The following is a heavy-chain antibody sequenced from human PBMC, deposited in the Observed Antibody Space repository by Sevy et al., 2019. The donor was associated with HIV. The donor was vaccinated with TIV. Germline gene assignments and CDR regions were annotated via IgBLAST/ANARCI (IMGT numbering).Heavy chain of an antibody. V-gene: IGHV3-48*02. Sequence: GGSLRLSCATSGFTFSSYSMNWVRQAPGKGLEWISYISTSSTVYYADSAKGRLTISRDNAKNSLYLQMNSLRDEDTAVYYCARGIGSADAFDIWGQGTMVTV. J-gene: IGHJ3*02. CDR1: GFTFSSYS. D-gene: IGHD2-21*01. CDR2: ISTSSTV. CDR3: ARGIGSADAFDI.